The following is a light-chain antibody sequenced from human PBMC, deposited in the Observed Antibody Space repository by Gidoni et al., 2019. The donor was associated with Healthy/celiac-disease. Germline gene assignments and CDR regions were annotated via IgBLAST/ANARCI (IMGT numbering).Light chain of an antibody. CDR3: QQYNSYSS. CDR2: KAS. J-gene: IGKJ1*01. CDR1: QSISSW. V-gene: IGKV1-5*03. Sequence: IQMTQSPSTLSASVGDRVTITCRASQSISSWLAWYQQKPGKAPKLLIYKASSLESGVPSRCSGSGSGTEFTITISSLQPDDFATYYCQQYNSYSSFGQGTKVEIK.